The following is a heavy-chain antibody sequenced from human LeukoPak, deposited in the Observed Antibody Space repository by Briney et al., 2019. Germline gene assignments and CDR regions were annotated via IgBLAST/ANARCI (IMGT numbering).Heavy chain of an antibody. CDR3: ARDRATGEHDY. Sequence: GGPLRLSCAASGFTFSSYWMSWVRQAPGKGLEWVANIKQDGSEKYYVDSVKGRFTISRDNAKNSLYLQMNSLRAEDKAVYYCARDRATGEHDYWGQGTLVTVSS. CDR1: GFTFSSYW. J-gene: IGHJ4*02. CDR2: IKQDGSEK. V-gene: IGHV3-7*01. D-gene: IGHD1-1*01.